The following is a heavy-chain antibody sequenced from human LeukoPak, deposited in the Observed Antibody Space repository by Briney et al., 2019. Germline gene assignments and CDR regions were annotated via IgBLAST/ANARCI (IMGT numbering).Heavy chain of an antibody. CDR1: GFTFSSYW. V-gene: IGHV3-74*01. J-gene: IGHJ4*02. CDR2: IHSDGST. Sequence: GGSLRLSCAASGFTFSSYWMSWVRQAPGKGLVWVSRIHSDGSTTYADSVKGRFTISRDNAKSTLYLQMNSLRAEDTAVYYCARGGSTYFDYWGQGTLVTVSS. CDR3: ARGGSTYFDY. D-gene: IGHD6-13*01.